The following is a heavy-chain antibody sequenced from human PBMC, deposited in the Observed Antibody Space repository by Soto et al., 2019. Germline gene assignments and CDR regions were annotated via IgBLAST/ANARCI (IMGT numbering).Heavy chain of an antibody. CDR1: GFVFSDFQ. D-gene: IGHD5-12*01. Sequence: GGSLRLSCAASGFVFSDFQFNWVRQAPWGGLEWLSSITGTSAFTEYAESIEGRFTISRDNPNKLLFLHMDNLRPEDTAVYYSARDNVAFQGDFDLCGQGTLVEVSS. CDR3: ARDNVAFQGDFDL. J-gene: IGHJ4*02. CDR2: ITGTSAFT. V-gene: IGHV3-21*01.